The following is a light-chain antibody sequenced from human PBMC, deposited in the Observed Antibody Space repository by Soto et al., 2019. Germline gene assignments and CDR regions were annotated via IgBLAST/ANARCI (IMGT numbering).Light chain of an antibody. CDR2: KVS. J-gene: IGKJ5*01. Sequence: VMTQSPLSPSATPCQPVSVSSQSSRSLLHSDGNTYLNWFQQRPGEYTRRIIYKVSVRDSGVKARLSGSGSGNDLKLKISRVEAEDVGIYYCMQGTHRPITLGPGTRVEIK. CDR1: RSLLHSDGNTY. CDR3: MQGTHRPIT. V-gene: IGKV2-30*02.